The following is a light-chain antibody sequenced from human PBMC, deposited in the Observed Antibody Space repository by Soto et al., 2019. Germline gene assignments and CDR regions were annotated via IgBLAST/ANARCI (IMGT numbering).Light chain of an antibody. CDR1: QGISNY. Sequence: DIQMTKSPSSLSASVGDRVTITCRASQGISNYFACYQQKPGKVPELLIYAASPLQSGVPSRFSGSGHGKEFTLTINSLQTEDFEIHHCQKYNSAPFTFGPGT. CDR3: QKYNSAPFT. V-gene: IGKV1-27*01. J-gene: IGKJ3*01. CDR2: AAS.